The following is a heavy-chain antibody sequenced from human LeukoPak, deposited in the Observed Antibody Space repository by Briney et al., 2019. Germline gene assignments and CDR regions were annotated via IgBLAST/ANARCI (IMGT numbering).Heavy chain of an antibody. CDR2: IYYSGST. J-gene: IGHJ6*02. V-gene: IGHV4-39*01. CDR1: GGSISSSSYY. CDR3: ARHLYYGMDV. Sequence: SETLSLTCTVSGGSISSSSYYWGWIRQPPGKGLEWIGSIYYSGSTYYNPSLKSRVTISVDTSKNQFSLRLSSVTAADTAVYYCARHLYYGMDVWGQGTTVTVSS.